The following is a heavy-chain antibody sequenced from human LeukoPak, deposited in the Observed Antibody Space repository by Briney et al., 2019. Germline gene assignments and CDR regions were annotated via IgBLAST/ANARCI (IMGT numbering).Heavy chain of an antibody. V-gene: IGHV4-34*01. CDR3: VWGYGALYY. J-gene: IGHJ4*02. D-gene: IGHD4-17*01. CDR2: INHSGST. CDR1: GGSFSAYN. Sequence: PSETLSLTCAVYGGSFSAYNWSWSRQPPGKGLEWIGEINHSGSTNYNPSLKSRVTISIDTSKNQPSLKLTSVTAADTAVYSCVWGYGALYYWGQGTLVTVSS.